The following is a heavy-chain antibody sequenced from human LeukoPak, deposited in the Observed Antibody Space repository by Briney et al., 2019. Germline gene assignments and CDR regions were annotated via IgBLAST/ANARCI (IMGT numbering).Heavy chain of an antibody. V-gene: IGHV3-7*03. D-gene: IGHD2-2*01. Sequence: GGSLRLSCAASGFTFSSYWMSWVRQAPGKGLEWVANIKQDGSEKYYVDSVKGRFTISRDNSKNTLYLQMNSLRAEDTAVYYCAKGLRCSSTSCLYNWFDPWGQGTLVTVSS. CDR3: AKGLRCSSTSCLYNWFDP. CDR2: IKQDGSEK. CDR1: GFTFSSYW. J-gene: IGHJ5*02.